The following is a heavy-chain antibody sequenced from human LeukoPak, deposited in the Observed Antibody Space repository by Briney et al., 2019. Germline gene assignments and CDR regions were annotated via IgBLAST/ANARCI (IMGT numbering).Heavy chain of an antibody. CDR1: GFTFSSYG. J-gene: IGHJ4*02. Sequence: GRSLRLSCVASGFTFSSYGMHWVRQAPGKGLEWVAFISYDGSKKYYVDSVKGRFTIFRDNFKNTLYLHMNSLRPEDTAVYYCAKDYLGSSWSIDSWGQGTLVTVSS. CDR3: AKDYLGSSWSIDS. D-gene: IGHD6-13*01. CDR2: ISYDGSKK. V-gene: IGHV3-30*18.